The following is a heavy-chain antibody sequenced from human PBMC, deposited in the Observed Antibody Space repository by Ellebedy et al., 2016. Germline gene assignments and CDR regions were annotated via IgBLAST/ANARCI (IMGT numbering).Heavy chain of an antibody. CDR1: GFTFSDYS. D-gene: IGHD3-3*01. CDR2: VSSRSSYI. V-gene: IGHV3-21*01. Sequence: GESLKISCAASGFTFSDYSMNWVRQAPGKGLEWVSSVSSRSSYIYYADSVKGRFTISRDNARNSLYLQMNSLGAEDTAIYYCTRDRVGVVGGDYYFNHWGQGTLVTVSS. CDR3: TRDRVGVVGGDYYFNH. J-gene: IGHJ4*02.